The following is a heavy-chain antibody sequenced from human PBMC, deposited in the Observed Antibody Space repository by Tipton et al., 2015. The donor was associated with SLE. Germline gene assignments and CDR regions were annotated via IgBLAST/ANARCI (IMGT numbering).Heavy chain of an antibody. J-gene: IGHJ4*02. CDR1: GFTFSSFW. Sequence: SLRLSCVASGFTFSSFWMGWVRPAPGKGLEWGSSISGSLSYIYYTDSVKGRFTISRDNPKSSLYLQMNSLRVEDTGIYYCARDHPPHYWGQGTLVTVSS. V-gene: IGHV3-21*01. CDR3: ARDHPPHY. CDR2: ISGSLSYI.